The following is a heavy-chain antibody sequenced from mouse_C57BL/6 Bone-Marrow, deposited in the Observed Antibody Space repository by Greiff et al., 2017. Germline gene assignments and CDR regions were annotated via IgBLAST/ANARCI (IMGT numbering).Heavy chain of an antibody. Sequence: QVQLQQSGPGLVQPSQSLSITCTVSGFSLTSYGVHWVRQSPGKGLEWLGVIWRGGSTDYNAAFMSRLSITKDNCKSQVFFKMNSLQADDTAIYYCAKKGGYGSSYGYAMDVWGQGTSVTVSS. CDR1: GFSLTSYG. D-gene: IGHD1-1*01. CDR2: IWRGGST. CDR3: AKKGGYGSSYGYAMDV. V-gene: IGHV2-5*01. J-gene: IGHJ4*01.